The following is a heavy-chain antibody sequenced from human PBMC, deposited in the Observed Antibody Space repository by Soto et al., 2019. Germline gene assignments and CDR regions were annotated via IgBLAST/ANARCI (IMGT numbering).Heavy chain of an antibody. Sequence: QVQLQESGPGLVKPSGTLSLTCAVSGGSISSSNWWSWVRQPPGKGLEWIGEIYHSGSTNYNPSLKRRVTIPVDKSKNQSSLKPSSVTAADPAVYYCARAAMGGSSWPFDYWGQGTLVTVSS. D-gene: IGHD6-13*01. CDR1: GGSISSSNW. J-gene: IGHJ4*02. CDR3: ARAAMGGSSWPFDY. CDR2: IYHSGST. V-gene: IGHV4-4*02.